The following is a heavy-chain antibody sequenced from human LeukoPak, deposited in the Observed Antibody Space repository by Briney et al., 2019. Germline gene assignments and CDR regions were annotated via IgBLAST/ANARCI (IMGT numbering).Heavy chain of an antibody. Sequence: SETLSLTCTVSGGSISSQYWSWIRQPPGKGLEWIGYIYYNGNTDYNPSLKSRVTISVDTSKNQFSLKLTFVTAADTAVYYCARDRNYLFDYWGQGTLVTVSS. V-gene: IGHV4-59*11. J-gene: IGHJ4*02. CDR2: IYYNGNT. CDR3: ARDRNYLFDY. D-gene: IGHD5-24*01. CDR1: GGSISSQY.